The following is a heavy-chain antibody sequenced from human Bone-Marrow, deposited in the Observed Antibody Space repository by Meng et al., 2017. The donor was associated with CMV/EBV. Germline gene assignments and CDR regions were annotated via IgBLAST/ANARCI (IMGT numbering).Heavy chain of an antibody. J-gene: IGHJ4*02. CDR2: INPNSGGT. V-gene: IGHV1-2*02. CDR3: AILPRIAADGGYY. Sequence: ASVKVSCKASGYTFTGYNMHWVRQSPGQGLEWMGWINPNSGGTNYAQKFQGRVTMTRDTSISTAYMELSRLRTDDTAVYYCAILPRIAADGGYYWGQGTLVTVSS. D-gene: IGHD6-13*01. CDR1: GYTFTGYN.